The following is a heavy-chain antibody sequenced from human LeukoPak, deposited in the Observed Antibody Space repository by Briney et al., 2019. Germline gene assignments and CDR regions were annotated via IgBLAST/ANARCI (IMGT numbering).Heavy chain of an antibody. D-gene: IGHD2-2*01. CDR2: VSFDGHVQ. CDR3: VKEADQFASQSFDY. Sequence: SGGSLRLSCAAAGFTFRNYGMHWVRQAPGKGLEWVAVVSFDGHVQHYLGSVKGRFTISRDNSKNTLDLQMNSLTVEDTAVYYCVKEADQFASQSFDYWGQGTLVTVSS. J-gene: IGHJ4*02. V-gene: IGHV3-30*18. CDR1: GFTFRNYG.